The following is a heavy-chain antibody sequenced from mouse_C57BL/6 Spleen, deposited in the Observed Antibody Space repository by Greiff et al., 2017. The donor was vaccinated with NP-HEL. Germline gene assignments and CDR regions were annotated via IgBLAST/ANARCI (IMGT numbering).Heavy chain of an antibody. J-gene: IGHJ2*01. CDR1: GFTFTDYY. D-gene: IGHD1-1*01. V-gene: IGHV7-3*01. Sequence: EVKLVDSGGGLVQPGGSLSLSCAASGFTFTDYYMSWVRQPPGKALEWLGFIRNKANGYTTEYSASVKGRFTISRDNSQSILYLQMNALRAEDSATYYCARSSYYYGSPYYFDYWGQGTTLTVSS. CDR2: IRNKANGYTT. CDR3: ARSSYYYGSPYYFDY.